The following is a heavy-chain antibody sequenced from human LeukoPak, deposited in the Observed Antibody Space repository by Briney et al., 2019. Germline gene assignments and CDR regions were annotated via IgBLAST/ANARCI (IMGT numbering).Heavy chain of an antibody. CDR3: ARFDYYGSGSSLPFQY. CDR1: GYSFTSYW. J-gene: IGHJ1*01. V-gene: IGHV5-51*01. D-gene: IGHD3-10*01. CDR2: IYPGDSDT. Sequence: GESLKISCKGSGYSFTSYWIGWVRQMPGKGLEWMGIIYPGDSDTRYSPSFRGQVTISADKSISTAYLQWSSLKASDTAMYYCARFDYYGSGSSLPFQYWGQGTLVTVSS.